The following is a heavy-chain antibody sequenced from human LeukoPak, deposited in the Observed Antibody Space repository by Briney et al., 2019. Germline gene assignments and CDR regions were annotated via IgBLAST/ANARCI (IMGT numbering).Heavy chain of an antibody. CDR2: INRGGHNT. CDR1: GFTCGYS. D-gene: IGHD3-16*01. Sequence: PGGSLRLSCEASGFTCGYSMIWVRQAPGKGLEWVSEINRGGHNTYCTDSVKGRFTTSRDNSKNTLFLQMTSLRTEDTAIYYCAIGIDGAFNSWGQGTLVTVSS. J-gene: IGHJ4*02. V-gene: IGHV3-23*01. CDR3: AIGIDGAFNS.